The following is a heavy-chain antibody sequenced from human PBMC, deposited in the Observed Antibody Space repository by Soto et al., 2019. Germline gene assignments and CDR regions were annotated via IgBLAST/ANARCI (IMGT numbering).Heavy chain of an antibody. D-gene: IGHD2-2*01. CDR2: IYYSGST. V-gene: IGHV4-31*03. CDR3: ARDRCSSTSCYVGHDAFDI. J-gene: IGHJ3*02. CDR1: GGSISSGGYY. Sequence: PSETLSLTCTVAGGSISSGGYYWSWIRQHLGKGLEWIGYIYYSGSTSYHPSLNSRVTLSVDTSTNQFSLKLSSVTAADTAVYYCARDRCSSTSCYVGHDAFDIWGQGTMVTVSS.